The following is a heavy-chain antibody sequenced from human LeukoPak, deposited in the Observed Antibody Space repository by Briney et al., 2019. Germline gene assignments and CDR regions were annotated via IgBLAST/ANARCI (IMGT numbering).Heavy chain of an antibody. CDR3: ARELGATFDY. Sequence: SETLSLTCTVSGGSISSYYWSWIRQPPGKGLEWIGYIYYSGSTNYNPSLKSRVTISVDTSKNQFSLKLSSVTAADTAVYYCARELGATFDYWGQGTLVTVSS. D-gene: IGHD1-26*01. CDR1: GGSISSYY. V-gene: IGHV4-59*01. CDR2: IYYSGST. J-gene: IGHJ4*02.